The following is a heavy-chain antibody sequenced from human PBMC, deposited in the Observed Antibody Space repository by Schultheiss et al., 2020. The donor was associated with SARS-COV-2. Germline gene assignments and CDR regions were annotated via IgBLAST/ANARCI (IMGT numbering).Heavy chain of an antibody. D-gene: IGHD3-3*01. CDR1: GYTFTGYY. J-gene: IGHJ4*02. V-gene: IGHV1-2*02. Sequence: ASVKVSCKASGYTFTGYYMHWVRQAPGQGLEWMGWINPNSGGTNYAQKLQGRVTMTTDTSTSTAYMELSRLRSDDTAVYYCARSLRKGDYFDYWGQGTLVTVAS. CDR2: INPNSGGT. CDR3: ARSLRKGDYFDY.